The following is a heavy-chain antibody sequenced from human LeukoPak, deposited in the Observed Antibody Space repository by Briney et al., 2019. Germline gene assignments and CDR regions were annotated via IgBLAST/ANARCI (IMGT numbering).Heavy chain of an antibody. CDR2: IRSGGYNT. D-gene: IGHD6-25*01. V-gene: IGHV3-30*02. J-gene: IGHJ4*02. CDR1: GFIFYTHD. Sequence: GGSLRLSGGASGFIFYTHDMQWVRQAPGKGLEGGAFIRSGGYNTYYADSGKGGFTITRDNCKNTLYIQMNSLRLADMAVYYCATPSGSGIDYWGRGTPVTVSS. CDR3: ATPSGSGIDY.